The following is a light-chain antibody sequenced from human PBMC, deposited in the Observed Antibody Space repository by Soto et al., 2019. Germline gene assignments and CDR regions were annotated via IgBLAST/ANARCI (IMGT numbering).Light chain of an antibody. J-gene: IGLJ1*01. CDR3: GSWDSSLSAYV. V-gene: IGLV1-51*01. CDR2: DDN. CDR1: RSNIGGNS. Sequence: QSVLTQPPSVSAAPGQKVTISCSGSRSNIGGNSVSWYQQLPGTAPKLLIYDDNKRPSGIPDRFSGSKSRTSATLGITGFQTGDEADYYCGSWDSSLSAYVFGTGTKVTVL.